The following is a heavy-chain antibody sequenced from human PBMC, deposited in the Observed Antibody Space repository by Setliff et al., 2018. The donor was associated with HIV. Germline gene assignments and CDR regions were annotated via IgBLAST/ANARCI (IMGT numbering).Heavy chain of an antibody. CDR1: GYSFNEYG. V-gene: IGHV1-18*01. CDR2: ISPYNGDT. D-gene: IGHD7-27*01. J-gene: IGHJ6*03. Sequence: GASVKVSCKASGYSFNEYGISWVRQAPGQGLEWMGWISPYNGDTRYAQKVQGRVTLTTDTSTNTGYMELRTLRSDDTAVYYCARGADYLGIPSYYYYYMDVWGKGTTVTVSS. CDR3: ARGADYLGIPSYYYYYMDV.